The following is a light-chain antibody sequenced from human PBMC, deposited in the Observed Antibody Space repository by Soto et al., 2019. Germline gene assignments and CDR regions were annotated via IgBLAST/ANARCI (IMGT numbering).Light chain of an antibody. CDR2: GTS. CDR1: QSVTKGY. Sequence: ENVLTQSPDTLSLYPGEGATLSCRASQSVTKGYLAWYQQKPGQAPKLLIYGTSSRATGVPDRFSASGSATDFTLTSSRLEPEDFAVYYCQQFGDSLWTFGQGTRVEVK. V-gene: IGKV3-20*01. J-gene: IGKJ1*01. CDR3: QQFGDSLWT.